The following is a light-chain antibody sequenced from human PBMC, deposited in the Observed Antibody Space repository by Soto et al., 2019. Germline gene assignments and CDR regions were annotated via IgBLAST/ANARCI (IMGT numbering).Light chain of an antibody. J-gene: IGLJ3*02. V-gene: IGLV1-40*01. CDR1: GSNIGAGYD. CDR3: QSYDSSLSGSV. CDR2: GNS. Sequence: SVLTQPPSVSGAPGQRVTISCTGSGSNIGAGYDVHWYQQLPGTAPKLLIYGNSNRPSGVPDRFSGSKSGTSASLAITGLQAEDEADYYCQSYDSSLSGSVFGGGTKVTVL.